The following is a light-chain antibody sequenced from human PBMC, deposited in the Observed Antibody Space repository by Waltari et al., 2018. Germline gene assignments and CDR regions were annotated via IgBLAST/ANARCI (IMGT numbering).Light chain of an antibody. V-gene: IGLV1-44*01. CDR3: AAWDDRLNAVV. Sequence: QSLLTQPPSASGTPGQRVTISCSGSNSNIGSNTVTWYQQLPGMAPKLLIYRNDRRPSGVPDRFSDSKSGTSASLAISGLQSDDESIFYCAAWDDRLNAVVFGGGTKLTVL. CDR2: RND. J-gene: IGLJ2*01. CDR1: NSNIGSNT.